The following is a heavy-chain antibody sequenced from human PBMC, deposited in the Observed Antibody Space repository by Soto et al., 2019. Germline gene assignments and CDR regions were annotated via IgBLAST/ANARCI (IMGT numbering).Heavy chain of an antibody. CDR2: INPNSGGT. CDR3: ARGQDIVATIYYYYGMDV. Sequence: ASVKVSCKASGYTFTGYYMHWVRQAPGQGLEWMGWINPNSGGTNYAQKFQGRVTITADESTSTAYMELSSLRSEDTAVYYCARGQDIVATIYYYYGMDVWGQGTTVTVSS. J-gene: IGHJ6*02. CDR1: GYTFTGYY. V-gene: IGHV1-2*02. D-gene: IGHD5-12*01.